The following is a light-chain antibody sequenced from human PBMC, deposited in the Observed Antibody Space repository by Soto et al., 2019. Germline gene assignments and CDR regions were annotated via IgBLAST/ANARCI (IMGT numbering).Light chain of an antibody. Sequence: EIVMTQSPATLSVSPGERATLSCRASQSVNSDLAWYQQKPGQAPRLLIYAASTRATGIPARFSGSGSGTEFTLTISSLQSEDFADYYCHQYNNWPGTFGQGTKVDIK. CDR1: QSVNSD. CDR2: AAS. CDR3: HQYNNWPGT. J-gene: IGKJ1*01. V-gene: IGKV3-15*01.